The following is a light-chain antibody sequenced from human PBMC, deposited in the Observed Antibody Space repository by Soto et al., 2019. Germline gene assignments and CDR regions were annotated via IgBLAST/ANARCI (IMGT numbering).Light chain of an antibody. CDR2: NND. Sequence: QAVLTQPPSASGTPGQRVTISSSGSTSNIGSNTVNWYQQLPGTAPKLLIYNNDKRPSGVPDRFSGSKSGTSASLAISGLQSEDEADYYCAAWDDSLNGVVFGGGTKLTVL. CDR3: AAWDDSLNGVV. V-gene: IGLV1-44*01. CDR1: TSNIGSNT. J-gene: IGLJ2*01.